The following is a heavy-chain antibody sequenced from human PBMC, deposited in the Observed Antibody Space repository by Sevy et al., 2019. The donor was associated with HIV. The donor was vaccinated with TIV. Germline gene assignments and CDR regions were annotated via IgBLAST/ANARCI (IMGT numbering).Heavy chain of an antibody. D-gene: IGHD3-10*01. J-gene: IGHJ6*02. V-gene: IGHV3-23*01. CDR2: IRGNGVST. CDR1: GFTFSDAI. Sequence: GGSLRLSCAASGFTFSDAIMTWGRQAPGKGLEWVSSIRGNGVSTYYADSVKGRFTISRDNSKNTLSLQMNSLRAEDTAVYYCAKDLYYYGSGSYYADHYYYYYGMDVWGQGTTVTVSS. CDR3: AKDLYYYGSGSYYADHYYYYYGMDV.